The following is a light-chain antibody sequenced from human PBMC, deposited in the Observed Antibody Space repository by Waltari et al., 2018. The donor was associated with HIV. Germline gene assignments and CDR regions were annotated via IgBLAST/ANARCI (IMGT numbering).Light chain of an antibody. J-gene: IGLJ2*01. V-gene: IGLV2-11*01. CDR2: DVN. CDR1: SSDLGAYDY. CDR3: SSDGGVASYLI. Sequence: HSALTQPRSVSGSPGQSVTISCTGTSSDLGAYDYVSWFQKFPGRAPKLLIFDVNKRPSGVPARFSCFTPGDTSSRTISGLQPDDEADYFCSSDGGVASYLIFGGGTTLTVL.